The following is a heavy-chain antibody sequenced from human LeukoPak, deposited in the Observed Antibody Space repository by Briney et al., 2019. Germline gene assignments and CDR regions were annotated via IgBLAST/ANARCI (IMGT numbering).Heavy chain of an antibody. V-gene: IGHV4-39*07. CDR3: ARKKDYVWGSYTNPLDY. J-gene: IGHJ4*02. Sequence: SETLSLTCTVSGGSISSSNYYWGWIRQPPGKGLEWIGSIYYSESTYYNPSLKSRVTISVDTSKNQLSLRLSSVTAADTAVYYCARKKDYVWGSYTNPLDYWGQGTLVTASS. CDR2: IYYSEST. D-gene: IGHD3-16*01. CDR1: GGSISSSNYY.